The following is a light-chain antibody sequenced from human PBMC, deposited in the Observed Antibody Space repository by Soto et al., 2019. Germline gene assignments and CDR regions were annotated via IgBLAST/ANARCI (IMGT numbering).Light chain of an antibody. V-gene: IGLV1-51*01. CDR2: DNN. J-gene: IGLJ2*01. Sequence: QSVLTQPPSVSAAPGQKVTISCSGSSSNIGNNYVSWYQQLPGTAPKLLIYDNNKRPSGIPDRFSGSKSGTSATLGITGLXXXXXXXYYCGTWDSSLSAVVFGGGTKL. CDR3: GTWDSSLSAVV. CDR1: SSNIGNNY.